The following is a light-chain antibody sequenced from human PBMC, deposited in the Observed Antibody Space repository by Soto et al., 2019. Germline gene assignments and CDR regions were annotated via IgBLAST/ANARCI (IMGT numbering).Light chain of an antibody. CDR1: QSLLHSNGYNY. J-gene: IGKJ5*01. V-gene: IGKV2-28*01. Sequence: DIVMTQSPLSLPVTPGEPASISCRSSQSLLHSNGYNYLDWYLQEPGQSPQLLIYLGSNRSSGVPDRFSGSGSGTDFTLKISRVEAEDVAVYYCMQALQTPITFGQGTRLEIK. CDR2: LGS. CDR3: MQALQTPIT.